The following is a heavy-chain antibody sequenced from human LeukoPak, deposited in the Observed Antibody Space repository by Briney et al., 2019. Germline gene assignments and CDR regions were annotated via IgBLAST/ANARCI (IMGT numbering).Heavy chain of an antibody. CDR3: ARERITMVRGVIIPDNWFDP. CDR1: GFTFSSYW. D-gene: IGHD3-10*01. V-gene: IGHV3-7*01. J-gene: IGHJ5*02. Sequence: GGSLRLSCAASGFTFSSYWMSWVRQAPGKGLEWVANIKQDGSEKYYVDSVKGRFTISRDNAKNSLYLQMNSLRAEDTAVYYCARERITMVRGVIIPDNWFDPWGQGTLVTVSS. CDR2: IKQDGSEK.